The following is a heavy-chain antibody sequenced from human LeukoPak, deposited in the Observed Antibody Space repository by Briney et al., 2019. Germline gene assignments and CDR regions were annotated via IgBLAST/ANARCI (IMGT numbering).Heavy chain of an antibody. Sequence: PGRPLRLSCAASGFTFSSYGMHWVRQAPGKGLEWVAVIWYDGSNKYYADSVKGRFTISRDNSKNTLYLQMNSLRAEDTAVYYCARELRTDAFDIWGQGTMVTVSS. D-gene: IGHD3-10*01. CDR3: ARELRTDAFDI. CDR1: GFTFSSYG. V-gene: IGHV3-33*01. CDR2: IWYDGSNK. J-gene: IGHJ3*02.